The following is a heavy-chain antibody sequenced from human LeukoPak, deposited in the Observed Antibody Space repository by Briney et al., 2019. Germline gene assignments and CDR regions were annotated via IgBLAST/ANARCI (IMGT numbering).Heavy chain of an antibody. Sequence: GGSLRLSCAASGFTFSSYSMNWVRQAPGKGLEWVSSISSSSSYIYYADSVKGRFTISRDNAKNSLYLQMNSLRAEDTAVYYCARGQHPSGYWYFDLWGRGTLVTVSS. CDR3: ARGQHPSGYWYFDL. D-gene: IGHD2-2*01. V-gene: IGHV3-21*01. J-gene: IGHJ2*01. CDR2: ISSSSSYI. CDR1: GFTFSSYS.